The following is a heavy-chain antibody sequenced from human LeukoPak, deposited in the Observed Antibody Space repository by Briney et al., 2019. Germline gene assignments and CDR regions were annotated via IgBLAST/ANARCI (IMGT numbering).Heavy chain of an antibody. CDR1: GYTFTGHY. CDR2: INPNSGGT. J-gene: IGHJ4*02. Sequence: ASVKVSCKASGYTFTGHYMHWVRQAPGQGLEWMGWINPNSGGTNYAQKFQGRVTMTRDTSISTAYMELSRLRSDDTAVYYCARAWRDIVVVPAAKWWGQGTLVTVSS. D-gene: IGHD2-2*01. V-gene: IGHV1-2*02. CDR3: ARAWRDIVVVPAAKW.